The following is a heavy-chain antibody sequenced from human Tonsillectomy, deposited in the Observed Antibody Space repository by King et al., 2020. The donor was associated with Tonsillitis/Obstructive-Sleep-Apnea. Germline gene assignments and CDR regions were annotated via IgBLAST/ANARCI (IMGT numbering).Heavy chain of an antibody. CDR2: IDPSDSYT. D-gene: IGHD3-3*01. Sequence: VQLVQSGAEVKKPGESLRISCKGSGYSFTSYWISWVRQMPGKGLEWMGRIDPSDSYTNYSPSFQGHVTISADKSISTAYLQWSSLKASDTAMYYCARLGPNPIWSGYYFDYWGQGTLVTVSS. CDR3: ARLGPNPIWSGYYFDY. J-gene: IGHJ4*02. CDR1: GYSFTSYW. V-gene: IGHV5-10-1*01.